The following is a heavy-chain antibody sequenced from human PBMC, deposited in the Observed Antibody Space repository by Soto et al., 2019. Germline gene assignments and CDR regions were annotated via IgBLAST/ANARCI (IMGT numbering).Heavy chain of an antibody. CDR3: ARGRGAPKDCSGYIPLGFYYGMDA. Sequence: AVKVSCKASGCTFSSYAISWVRQAPGQGLEWMGGIIPIFGTANYAQKFQGRVTITADESTSTAYMELSSLRSEDTAVYYCARGRGAPKDCSGYIPLGFYYGMDAWGQGTTVTSP. CDR2: IIPIFGTA. D-gene: IGHD3-22*01. J-gene: IGHJ6*02. CDR1: GCTFSSYA. V-gene: IGHV1-69*13.